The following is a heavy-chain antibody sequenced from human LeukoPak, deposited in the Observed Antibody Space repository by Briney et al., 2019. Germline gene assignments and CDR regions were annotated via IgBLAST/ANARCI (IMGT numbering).Heavy chain of an antibody. Sequence: GASVKVSCKASGYTFSNYGINWVRQAPGQGLEWMGWTSTYNGNTNYAQNLQRRVTMTTDTSTSTAYMELRSLKSDDTAVYYCARRYCRGGSCGTADYWGQGTLVTVSS. CDR1: GYTFSNYG. V-gene: IGHV1-18*01. CDR3: ARRYCRGGSCGTADY. J-gene: IGHJ4*02. CDR2: TSTYNGNT. D-gene: IGHD2-15*01.